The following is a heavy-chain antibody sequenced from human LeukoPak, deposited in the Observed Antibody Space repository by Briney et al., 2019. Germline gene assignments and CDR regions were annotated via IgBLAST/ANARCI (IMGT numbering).Heavy chain of an antibody. V-gene: IGHV1-46*01. Sequence: ASVKVSCKASGYTFTNYYMHGVRQAPGRGREGMGRINPRGGNTSYAQKFRVRVTMTRDTSTSRVYMELRRLRSEDTDVSYCARDRLMDNILTELGWFAPWGQGTLVTVSS. D-gene: IGHD3-9*01. J-gene: IGHJ5*02. CDR3: ARDRLMDNILTELGWFAP. CDR2: INPRGGNT. CDR1: GYTFTNYY.